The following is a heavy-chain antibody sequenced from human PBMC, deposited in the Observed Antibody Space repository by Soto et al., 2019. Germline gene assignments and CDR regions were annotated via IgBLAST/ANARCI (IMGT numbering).Heavy chain of an antibody. J-gene: IGHJ4*02. V-gene: IGHV1-69*02. CDR1: GGTLNTYT. CDR2: IIPILGIA. CDR3: AKFITLRDELDF. Sequence: QVQLVQSGAEVKKPGSSVKVSCKASGGTLNTYTITWVRQAPGQGLEWMGRIIPILGIANYAQKFQGRVTITADSSTNTAYMALSSLISEDAAVYYCAKFITLRDELDFWGLGTLVTVSS. D-gene: IGHD3-10*01.